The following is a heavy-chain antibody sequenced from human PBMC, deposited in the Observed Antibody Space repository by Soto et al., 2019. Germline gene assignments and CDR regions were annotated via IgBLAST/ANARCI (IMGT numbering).Heavy chain of an antibody. J-gene: IGHJ4*02. CDR1: GGSIISTNW. Sequence: QVQLQESGPGLVKPSGTLSLTCAVSGGSIISTNWWSWVRQPPGKGLEWIGEIHHSGSRNYNPSLKRRATISVDKSKNQLSLTLSSVTAADTAVYYCAKYYGSGVRYYFDCWGPGTLVTVSS. D-gene: IGHD3-10*01. V-gene: IGHV4-4*02. CDR2: IHHSGSR. CDR3: AKYYGSGVRYYFDC.